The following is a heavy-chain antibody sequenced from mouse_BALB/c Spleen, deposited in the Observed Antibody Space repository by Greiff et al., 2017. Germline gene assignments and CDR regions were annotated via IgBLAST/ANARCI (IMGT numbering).Heavy chain of an antibody. CDR3: ARNYRYDGYYFDY. J-gene: IGHJ2*01. D-gene: IGHD2-14*01. CDR2: INPSTGYT. Sequence: QVQLQQSGAELAKPGASVKMSCKASGYTFTSYWMHWEKQRPGQGLEWIGYINPSTGYTEYNQKFKDKATLTADKSSSTAYMQLSSLTSEDSAVYYCARNYRYDGYYFDYWGQGTTLTVSS. CDR1: GYTFTSYW. V-gene: IGHV1-7*01.